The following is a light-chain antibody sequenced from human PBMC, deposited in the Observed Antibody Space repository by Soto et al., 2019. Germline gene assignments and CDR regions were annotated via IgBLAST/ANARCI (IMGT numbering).Light chain of an antibody. J-gene: IGKJ2*01. CDR3: QQYGNSPYT. Sequence: EIVLTQSPATLSLSPGERATLSCGASQSVSSSYLAWYQQKPGLAPRLLIYDASSRATGIPDRFSGSGSGTDFTLTIRRLEPEDVAVYYCQQYGNSPYTFGQGTKLEIK. CDR2: DAS. V-gene: IGKV3D-20*01. CDR1: QSVSSSY.